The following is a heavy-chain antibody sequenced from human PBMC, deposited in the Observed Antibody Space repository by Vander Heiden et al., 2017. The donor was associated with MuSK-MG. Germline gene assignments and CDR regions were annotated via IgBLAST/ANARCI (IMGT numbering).Heavy chain of an antibody. D-gene: IGHD6-13*01. Sequence: QVQLVESGGGVVQPGRSLRLSCAASGFTFSSYAMHWVRQAPGKGLEWVAVISYDGSNKYYADSVKGRFTISRDNSKNTLYLQMNSLRAEDTAVYYCAREGSSSWGGYFDYWGQGTLVTVSS. J-gene: IGHJ4*02. V-gene: IGHV3-30-3*01. CDR2: ISYDGSNK. CDR1: GFTFSSYA. CDR3: AREGSSSWGGYFDY.